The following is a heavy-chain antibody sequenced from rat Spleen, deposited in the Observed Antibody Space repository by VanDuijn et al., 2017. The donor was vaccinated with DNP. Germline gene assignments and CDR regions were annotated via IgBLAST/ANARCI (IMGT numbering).Heavy chain of an antibody. D-gene: IGHD1-3*01. Sequence: EVQLVESGGDLVQPGRSLKLSCVASGFTFNNYWMTWIRQVPGKGLEWFASITSSGSDTYYPDSVKGRFTISRDNARNTLYLQMDILRSEDTATYYCVAHYGGYGYWGQGTLVTVSS. CDR1: GFTFNNYW. J-gene: IGHJ3*01. CDR3: VAHYGGYGY. V-gene: IGHV5-31*01. CDR2: ITSSGSDT.